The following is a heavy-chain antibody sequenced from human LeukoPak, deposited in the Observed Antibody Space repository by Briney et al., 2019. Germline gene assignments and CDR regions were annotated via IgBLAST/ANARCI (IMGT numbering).Heavy chain of an antibody. D-gene: IGHD5-18*01. J-gene: IGHJ6*03. CDR1: GFTVSSNY. CDR2: IYSGGST. Sequence: GGSLRLSCAASGFTVSSNYMSWVRQAPGKGLEWVSVIYSGGSTYYTDSVKGRFTISRDNSKNTLYLQMNSLRAEDTAVYYCARVQSLDTAMVPYYYYYMDVWGKGTTVTVSS. V-gene: IGHV3-66*02. CDR3: ARVQSLDTAMVPYYYYYMDV.